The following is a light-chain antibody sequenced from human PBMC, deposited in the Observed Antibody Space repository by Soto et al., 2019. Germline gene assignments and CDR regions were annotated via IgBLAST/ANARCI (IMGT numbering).Light chain of an antibody. CDR3: QQYNNWPRT. V-gene: IGKV3-15*01. CDR2: GAS. CDR1: QTVIHN. J-gene: IGKJ1*01. Sequence: EMVMTQSPATLSLSTGERATLSCRASQTVIHNHLAWHQQKPGQTPRLLIYGASTRATGIPARFSGSGSGTEFTLTISSLQSEDFAVYYCQQYNNWPRTLGQGTKVDIK.